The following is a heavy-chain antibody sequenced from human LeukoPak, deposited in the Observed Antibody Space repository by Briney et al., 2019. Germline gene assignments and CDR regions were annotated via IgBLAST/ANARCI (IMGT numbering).Heavy chain of an antibody. Sequence: GGSLRPSCAASGFTFSSYAMHWVRQAPGKGLEWVAVISYDGSNKYYADSVKGRFTISRDNSKNTLYLQMNSLRAEDTAVYYCARRRVVVVNGAFDIWGQGTMVTVSS. CDR1: GFTFSSYA. CDR3: ARRRVVVVNGAFDI. J-gene: IGHJ3*02. V-gene: IGHV3-30-3*01. CDR2: ISYDGSNK. D-gene: IGHD3-22*01.